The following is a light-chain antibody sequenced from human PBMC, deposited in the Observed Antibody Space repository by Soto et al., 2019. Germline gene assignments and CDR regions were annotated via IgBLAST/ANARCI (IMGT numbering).Light chain of an antibody. J-gene: IGLJ3*02. CDR3: QSYDITLNAWV. CDR1: SSNFGAGYD. V-gene: IGLV1-40*01. Sequence: QSVLTQPPSVSGAPGQRVTIACTGSSSNFGAGYDVHWYQQLPGTAPKLLIYGNSNRPSGVPDRFSGSKSGTSASPAITGLQADDEAHYYCQSYDITLNAWVFGGGTKVTVL. CDR2: GNS.